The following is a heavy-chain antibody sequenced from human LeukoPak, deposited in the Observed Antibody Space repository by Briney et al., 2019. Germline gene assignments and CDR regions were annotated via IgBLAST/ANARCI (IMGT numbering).Heavy chain of an antibody. CDR3: ARDLGSVTIFH. CDR2: INTNTGNP. V-gene: IGHV7-4-1*02. D-gene: IGHD3-3*01. J-gene: IGHJ4*02. CDR1: GYTFTSYT. Sequence: ASVKVSCKASGYTFTSYTMNWVRQAPGQGLEWMGWINTNTGNPTYAQDFTGRFVFSLDTSVSTAYLQIRSLKAEDTAVYYCARDLGSVTIFHWGQGTLVTVSS.